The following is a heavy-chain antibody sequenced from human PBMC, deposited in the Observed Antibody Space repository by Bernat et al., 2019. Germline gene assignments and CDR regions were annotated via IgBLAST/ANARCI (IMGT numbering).Heavy chain of an antibody. CDR1: GFTFSSYG. CDR2: ISYDGSNK. D-gene: IGHD3-3*01. V-gene: IGHV3-30*03. J-gene: IGHJ3*02. CDR3: ARGGSYDFWSGYYAFDI. Sequence: QVQLVESGGGVVQPGRSLRLSCAASGFTFSSYGMHWVRQAPGKGLEWVAVISYDGSNKYYADSVKDRFTISRDNSKNTLYLQMNSLRAEDTAVYYCARGGSYDFWSGYYAFDIWGQGTMVTVSS.